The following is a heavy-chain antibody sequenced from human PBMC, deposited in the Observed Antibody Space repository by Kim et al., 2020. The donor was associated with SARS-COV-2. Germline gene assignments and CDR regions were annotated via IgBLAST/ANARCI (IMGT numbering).Heavy chain of an antibody. CDR2: IYYSGST. CDR3: ARGDTIFGVVINAFDI. V-gene: IGHV4-31*03. J-gene: IGHJ3*02. Sequence: SETLSLTCTVSGGSISSGGYYWSWIRQHPGKGLEWIGYIYYSGSTYYNPSLKSRVTISVDTSKYQFSLKLSSVTAADTAVYYCARGDTIFGVVINAFDIWGQGTMVTVSS. CDR1: GGSISSGGYY. D-gene: IGHD3-3*01.